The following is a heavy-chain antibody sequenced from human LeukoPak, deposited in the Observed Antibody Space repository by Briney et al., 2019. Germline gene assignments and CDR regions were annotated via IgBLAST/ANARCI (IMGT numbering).Heavy chain of an antibody. CDR3: ARATDYSDFPRRAFHV. CDR2: IFFTGTT. V-gene: IGHV4-4*07. Sequence: SETLSLTCTVSGDSIANTDFYWNWIRQPAGKGLEWIGRIFFTGTTHYNPSLNSRVTISVDRTKNQLSLNLTSVTAADSAVYYCARATDYSDFPRRAFHVWGQGTMVTVSP. D-gene: IGHD4-11*01. CDR1: GDSIANTDFY. J-gene: IGHJ3*01.